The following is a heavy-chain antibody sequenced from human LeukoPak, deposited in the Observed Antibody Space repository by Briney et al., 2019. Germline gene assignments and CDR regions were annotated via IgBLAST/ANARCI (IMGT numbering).Heavy chain of an antibody. CDR3: ARERYSYGRGLDY. D-gene: IGHD5-18*01. V-gene: IGHV4-4*07. J-gene: IGHJ4*02. CDR1: GGSINNYY. Sequence: PSETLSLTCTVSGGSINNYYWSWIRQPAGKGLEWIGRIYTSGSTNYNPSLKSRVTVSVDTSKNQFSLKLSSVTAADTAVYYCARERYSYGRGLDYWGQGTLVTVSS. CDR2: IYTSGST.